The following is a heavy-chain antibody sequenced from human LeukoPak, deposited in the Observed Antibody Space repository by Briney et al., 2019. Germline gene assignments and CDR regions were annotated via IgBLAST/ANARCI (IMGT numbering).Heavy chain of an antibody. CDR3: ASASGNRGDAFDI. CDR1: GYTFTSYY. CDR2: INPSGGST. J-gene: IGHJ3*02. V-gene: IGHV1-46*01. D-gene: IGHD1-26*01. Sequence: GASVKVSCKASGYTFTSYYMHWVRQAPGQGLEWMGIINPSGGSTSYAQKFQGRVTMTRDMSTSTVYMELSSLRSEDTAVYYCASASGNRGDAFDIWGQGTMVTVSS.